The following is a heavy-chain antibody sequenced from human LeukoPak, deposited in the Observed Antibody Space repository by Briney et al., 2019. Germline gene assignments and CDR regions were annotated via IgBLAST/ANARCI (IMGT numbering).Heavy chain of an antibody. Sequence: PGGSLRLSCAASGFTFSSYWMHWVRQAPGKGLVWVSRINSDGSSTNYADSVKGRFTISRDNAKNTVYLQMNSLRVEDMAVYYCIRDFGSVGATNAFDIWGQGTMVTVSS. CDR2: INSDGSST. V-gene: IGHV3-74*01. CDR1: GFTFSSYW. J-gene: IGHJ3*02. D-gene: IGHD1-26*01. CDR3: IRDFGSVGATNAFDI.